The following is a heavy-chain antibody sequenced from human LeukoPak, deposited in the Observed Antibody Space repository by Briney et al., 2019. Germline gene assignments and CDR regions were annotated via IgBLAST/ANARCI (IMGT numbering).Heavy chain of an antibody. V-gene: IGHV1-18*04. CDR2: ISAYNGNT. CDR3: ARGWNWFDP. D-gene: IGHD5-24*01. CDR1: GYTFTSYG. Sequence: ASVKVSCKASGYTFTSYGISWVRQAPGQGLEWMGWISAYNGNTNYAQKLQGRVTMTRNTSISTAYMELSSLRSEDTAVYYCARGWNWFDPWGQGTLVTVSS. J-gene: IGHJ5*02.